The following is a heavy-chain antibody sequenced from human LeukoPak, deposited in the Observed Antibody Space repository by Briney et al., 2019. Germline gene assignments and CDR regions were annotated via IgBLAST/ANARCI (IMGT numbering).Heavy chain of an antibody. J-gene: IGHJ5*02. CDR3: TTSYSGNSWYDWFGP. CDR1: GFTFSGSS. D-gene: IGHD6-13*01. V-gene: IGHV3-73*01. CDR2: IRTKANSYAT. Sequence: GGSLRLSCAASGFTFSGSSIHWVRQASGKGLEWVGLIRTKANSYATAYAASVTGRFTISRDDSKDTSYLQMDSLKTEDTALYFCTTSYSGNSWYDWFGPWGQGTLVTVSS.